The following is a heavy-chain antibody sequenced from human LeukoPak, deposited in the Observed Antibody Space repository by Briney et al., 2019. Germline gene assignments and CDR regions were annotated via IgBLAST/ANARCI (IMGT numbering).Heavy chain of an antibody. D-gene: IGHD4-17*01. J-gene: IGHJ4*02. CDR3: AKHPTERIYGDYAANSYFDY. CDR2: ISSSSSYI. V-gene: IGHV3-21*04. CDR1: GFTFSSYS. Sequence: AGGSLRLSCAASGFTFSSYSMNWVRQAPGKGLEWVSSISSSSSYIYYADSVKGRFTISRDNAKNSLYLQMNSLRAEDTAVYYCAKHPTERIYGDYAANSYFDYWGQGTLVTVSS.